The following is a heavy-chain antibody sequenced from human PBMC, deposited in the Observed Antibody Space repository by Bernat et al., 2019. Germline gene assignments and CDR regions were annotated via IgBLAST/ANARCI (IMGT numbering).Heavy chain of an antibody. CDR3: AKVFSRYSSSWTAAS. CDR2: ISGSGGST. CDR1: GFIFSNYG. D-gene: IGHD6-13*01. Sequence: VQLVESGGGVVQPGRSLRLSCAASGFIFSNYGMQWVRQAPGKGLEWVSAISGSGGSTYYADSVKGRFTISRDNSKNTLYLQMNSLRAEDTAVYYCAKVFSRYSSSWTAASWGQGTLVTVSS. J-gene: IGHJ5*02. V-gene: IGHV3-23*04.